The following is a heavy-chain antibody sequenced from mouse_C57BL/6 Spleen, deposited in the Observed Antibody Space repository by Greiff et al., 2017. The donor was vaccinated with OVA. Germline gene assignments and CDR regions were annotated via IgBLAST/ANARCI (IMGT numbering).Heavy chain of an antibody. Sequence: VQLQQSGAELVRPGASVTLSCKASGYTFTDYEMHWVKQTPVHGLEWIGAIDPETGGTAYNQKFKGKAILTADKSSSQAYMELRSLTSEYSAVYYCTNWDVDWYFDVWGTGTTVTVSS. V-gene: IGHV1-15*01. CDR3: TNWDVDWYFDV. J-gene: IGHJ1*03. CDR1: GYTFTDYE. D-gene: IGHD4-1*01. CDR2: IDPETGGT.